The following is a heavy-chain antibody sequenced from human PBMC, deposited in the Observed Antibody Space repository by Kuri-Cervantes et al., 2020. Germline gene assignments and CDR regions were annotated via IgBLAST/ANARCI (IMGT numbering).Heavy chain of an antibody. Sequence: GGSLRLSCAASGFTFSSYGMHWVRQAPGKGLEWVAVIWYDGSNKYYADSVKGRFTISRDNSKNTLYLQMNSLRAEDTAVYYCAKDIGAVAGTFDYWGQGTLVTVSS. D-gene: IGHD6-19*01. CDR3: AKDIGAVAGTFDY. J-gene: IGHJ4*02. CDR2: IWYDGSNK. CDR1: GFTFSSYG. V-gene: IGHV3-33*06.